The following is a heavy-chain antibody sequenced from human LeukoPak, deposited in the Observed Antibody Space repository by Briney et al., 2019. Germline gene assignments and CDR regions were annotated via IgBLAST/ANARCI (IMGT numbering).Heavy chain of an antibody. CDR1: GFTFSSYA. J-gene: IGHJ4*02. Sequence: GGSLRLSCAASGFTFSSYAMSGVRQAPGKGLEWVSVIYSGGSTYYADSVKGRFTISRDNSKNTLYLQMNSLRAEDTAVYYCAREGCSSTSCYSWGQGTLVTVSS. CDR2: IYSGGST. CDR3: AREGCSSTSCYS. V-gene: IGHV3-53*01. D-gene: IGHD2-2*02.